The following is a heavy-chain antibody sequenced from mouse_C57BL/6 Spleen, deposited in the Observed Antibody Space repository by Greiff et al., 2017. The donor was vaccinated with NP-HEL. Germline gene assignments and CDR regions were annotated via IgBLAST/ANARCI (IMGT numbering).Heavy chain of an antibody. CDR1: GFTFSSYS. CDR3: ARGGGKLQGFAD. V-gene: IGHV5-4*01. D-gene: IGHD2-12*01. Sequence: EVQLVQSGGGLVKPGGSLKLSCSASGFTFSSYSMHWVRQTPEKRLAWVATISDGGSYTYYPDNVKGGFTLTRDNAKSNVYLQLSKLKSEGTAMYYCARGGGKLQGFADWGQGALVT. CDR2: ISDGGSYT. J-gene: IGHJ3*01.